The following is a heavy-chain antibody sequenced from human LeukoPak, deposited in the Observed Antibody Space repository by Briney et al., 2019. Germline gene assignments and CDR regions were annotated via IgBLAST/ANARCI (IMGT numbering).Heavy chain of an antibody. D-gene: IGHD3-3*01. J-gene: IGHJ4*02. Sequence: GGSLRLSCAASGFTFSGTAIHWVRQASGKGLEWVGRIRSKANTYATAYAASVKGRFTISRDDSKNTAYLQMNSLKTVDTAVYYCTFFTYWGQGALVTVSS. CDR2: IRSKANTYAT. CDR3: TFFTY. V-gene: IGHV3-73*01. CDR1: GFTFSGTA.